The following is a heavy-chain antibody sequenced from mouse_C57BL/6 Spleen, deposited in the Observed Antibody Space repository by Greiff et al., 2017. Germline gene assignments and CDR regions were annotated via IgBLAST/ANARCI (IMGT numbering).Heavy chain of an antibody. Sequence: QVQLKESGAELVKPGASVKLSCKASGYTFTEYTIHWVKQRSGQGLEWIGWFYPGSGSVKYNEKFKDKDTLTADKSSSTVYMELSRLTSEDSAVYFCARHEEEYGYDWFAYWGQGTLVTVSA. J-gene: IGHJ3*01. V-gene: IGHV1-62-2*01. D-gene: IGHD2-2*01. CDR2: FYPGSGSV. CDR1: GYTFTEYT. CDR3: ARHEEEYGYDWFAY.